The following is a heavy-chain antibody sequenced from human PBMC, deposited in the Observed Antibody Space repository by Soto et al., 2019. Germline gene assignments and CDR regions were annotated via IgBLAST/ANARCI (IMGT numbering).Heavy chain of an antibody. V-gene: IGHV1-2*02. CDR2: INPNSGGT. D-gene: IGHD3-3*01. Sequence: GASVKVSCKASGYTFTGYYMHWVRQAPGQGLEWMGWINPNSGGTNYAQKFQGRVTMTRDTSISTAYMELSRLRSDDTAVYYCARAPPLRFLEGGYGMDVWGQGTPVTVSS. J-gene: IGHJ6*02. CDR3: ARAPPLRFLEGGYGMDV. CDR1: GYTFTGYY.